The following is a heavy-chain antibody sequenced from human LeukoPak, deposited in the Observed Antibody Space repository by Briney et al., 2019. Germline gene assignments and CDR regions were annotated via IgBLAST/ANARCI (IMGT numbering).Heavy chain of an antibody. CDR1: GFSFSTYA. Sequence: PGGSLRLSCAVSGFSFSTYAVSWVRQAPGKGLEWVSVITGSGGNTYYADSVKGRFTISKDNSKNTVYLQMSSLRVDDTAVYYCAKAASSSWPSYYYGMDVWGQGTTVTVSS. J-gene: IGHJ6*02. CDR3: AKAASSSWPSYYYGMDV. CDR2: ITGSGGNT. D-gene: IGHD6-13*01. V-gene: IGHV3-23*01.